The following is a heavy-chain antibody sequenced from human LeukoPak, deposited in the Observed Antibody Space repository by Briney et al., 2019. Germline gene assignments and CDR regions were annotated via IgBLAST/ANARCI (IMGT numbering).Heavy chain of an antibody. CDR2: IYYSGST. J-gene: IGHJ4*02. Sequence: SETLSLTCTVSGGSISSYYWSWIRQPAGKGLEWIGSIYYSGSTYYNPSLKSRVTISVDTSKNQFSLKLSSVTAADTAVYYCARVGYSYGYGFDYWGQGTLVTVSS. CDR3: ARVGYSYGYGFDY. CDR1: GGSISSYY. V-gene: IGHV4-59*05. D-gene: IGHD5-18*01.